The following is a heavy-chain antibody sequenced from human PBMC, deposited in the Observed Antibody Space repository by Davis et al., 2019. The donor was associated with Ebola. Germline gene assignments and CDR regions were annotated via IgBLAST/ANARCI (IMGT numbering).Heavy chain of an antibody. D-gene: IGHD5-18*01. CDR1: GGSFSGYY. CDR2: INHSGST. J-gene: IGHJ6*02. Sequence: PSETLSLTCAVYGGSFSGYYWSWIRQPPGKGLEWIGEINHSGSTNYNPSLKSRVTISVDTSKNQFSLKLSSVTAADTAVYYCASLKPRIHHYYYGMDVWGQGTTVTVSS. V-gene: IGHV4-34*01. CDR3: ASLKPRIHHYYYGMDV.